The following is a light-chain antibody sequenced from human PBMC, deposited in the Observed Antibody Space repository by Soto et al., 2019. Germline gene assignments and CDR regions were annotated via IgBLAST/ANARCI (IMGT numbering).Light chain of an antibody. J-gene: IGKJ4*01. V-gene: IGKV3-20*01. CDR2: GAS. CDR1: QSVSSTY. Sequence: EIVLTQSPGTLSLSPGERATLSCRASQSVSSTYLAWYQQKPGQAPKLLIYGASSRATGIPDRFSGSGSGTDFIINISRLETEDFAMYYCQQSGKSFPLTFGGGTKLEI. CDR3: QQSGKSFPLT.